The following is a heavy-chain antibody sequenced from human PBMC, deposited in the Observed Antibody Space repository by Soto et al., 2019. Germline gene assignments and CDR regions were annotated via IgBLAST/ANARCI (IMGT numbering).Heavy chain of an antibody. CDR1: GFTFSSYA. Sequence: QVQLVESGGGVVQPGRSLRLSCAASGFTFSSYAMHWVRQAPGKGLEWVAVISYDGSNKYYADSVKGRFTISRDNSKKHAELQMKSLGAEDKAVYYCGRTLWGGDYNWGYFGLWGRGPLVTVSS. V-gene: IGHV3-30-3*01. D-gene: IGHD4-17*01. J-gene: IGHJ2*01. CDR3: GRTLWGGDYNWGYFGL. CDR2: ISYDGSNK.